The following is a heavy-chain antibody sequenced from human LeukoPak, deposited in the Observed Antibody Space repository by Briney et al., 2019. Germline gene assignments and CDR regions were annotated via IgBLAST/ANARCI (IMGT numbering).Heavy chain of an antibody. J-gene: IGHJ4*02. CDR1: GFTFSNYE. V-gene: IGHV3-48*03. CDR2: ISRSSGSSI. Sequence: GGSLRLSCAASGFTFSNYEMNWVRQAPGKGLEWVSYISRSSGSSIYYADSVKGRFTISRDNSKNTLYLQMSSLRVDDTAVYYCAKAPGRDGLGGLDYWGQGTLVTVSS. D-gene: IGHD5-24*01. CDR3: AKAPGRDGLGGLDY.